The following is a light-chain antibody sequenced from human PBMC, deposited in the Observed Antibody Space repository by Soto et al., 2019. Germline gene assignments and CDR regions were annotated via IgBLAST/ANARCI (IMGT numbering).Light chain of an antibody. CDR1: SRDVDTYKY. CDR2: EVS. Sequence: QSALTQPASVSGSPGQSITISCTGTSRDVDTYKYVSWYQQHPGKAPKLMIYEVSYRPSGVSDRFSGSKSGNTASLTISGLQAEDEAEYYCCSYAGSTTRVQFGGGTKLTVL. V-gene: IGLV2-14*01. J-gene: IGLJ2*01. CDR3: CSYAGSTTRVQ.